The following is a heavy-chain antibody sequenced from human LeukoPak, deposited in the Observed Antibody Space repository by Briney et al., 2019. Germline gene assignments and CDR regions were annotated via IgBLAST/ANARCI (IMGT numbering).Heavy chain of an antibody. CDR3: AKAFGGYDYFDY. Sequence: PGGSLRLSCAASGFTFSTYGMHWVRQAPGKGLEGVGFIRYDGSDKYYADSVKGRFTMSRDNSKNTLYLQMKSLRAEDTAVYYCAKAFGGYDYFDYWGQGTLVAVSS. CDR1: GFTFSTYG. V-gene: IGHV3-30*02. J-gene: IGHJ4*02. D-gene: IGHD5-12*01. CDR2: IRYDGSDK.